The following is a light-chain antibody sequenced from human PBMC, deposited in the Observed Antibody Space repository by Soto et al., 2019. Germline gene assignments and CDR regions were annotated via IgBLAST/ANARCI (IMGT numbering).Light chain of an antibody. CDR3: QQYSHLSPYT. V-gene: IGKV3-15*01. CDR2: GAS. Sequence: EIVMTQSPATLSVSPGEGATLSCRASQSLSSHLAWYQQKPGQAPRLLIYGASTRASGIPDRFSGSGSWTECPLSISRLRSEDSAVYYCQQYSHLSPYTFGQGTKLEIK. J-gene: IGKJ2*01. CDR1: QSLSSH.